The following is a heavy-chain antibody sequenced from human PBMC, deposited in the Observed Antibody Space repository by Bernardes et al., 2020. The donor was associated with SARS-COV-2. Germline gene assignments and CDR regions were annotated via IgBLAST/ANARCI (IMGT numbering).Heavy chain of an antibody. J-gene: IGHJ6*01. V-gene: IGHV3-30*18. CDR3: AKVQASLWIRPNYSGMDV. Sequence: GGSLRLSCAASGFTFNNFGMHWVRQAPGKGLEWVAVISYEGSKKYYRDSVEGRFIISKDSSKNTVYLQMNSLRTEDTGVYYCAKVQASLWIRPNYSGMDVWGQGTTVTVSS. CDR2: ISYEGSKK. D-gene: IGHD5-18*01. CDR1: GFTFNNFG.